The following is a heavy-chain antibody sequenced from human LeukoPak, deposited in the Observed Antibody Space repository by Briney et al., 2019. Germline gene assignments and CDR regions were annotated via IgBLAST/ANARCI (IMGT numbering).Heavy chain of an antibody. D-gene: IGHD5-12*01. CDR1: GLTINNYA. CDR2: ISGSGGAT. J-gene: IGHJ4*02. Sequence: GVLRLSCAASGLTINNYAMSWVRQAPGKGLEWVSAISGSGGATYFADSVKGRFTISRDNSKNTLYLQMHSLRAEDTAVYYCAKALGSIVVTASDYWGQGTLVTVSS. CDR3: AKALGSIVVTASDY. V-gene: IGHV3-23*01.